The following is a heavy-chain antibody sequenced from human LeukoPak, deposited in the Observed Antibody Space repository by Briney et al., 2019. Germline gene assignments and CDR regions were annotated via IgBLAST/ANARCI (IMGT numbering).Heavy chain of an antibody. CDR2: ISSLGSTI. Sequence: GGSLRLSCAASGFTFSSYAMHWVRQAPGKGLEWVSYISSLGSTIYYADSVKGRFTISRDNSKNTLYLQMNSLRAEDTAVYYCAKDKAHYYDSSSYFDYWGQGTLVTVSS. CDR3: AKDKAHYYDSSSYFDY. D-gene: IGHD3-22*01. CDR1: GFTFSSYA. V-gene: IGHV3-23*01. J-gene: IGHJ4*02.